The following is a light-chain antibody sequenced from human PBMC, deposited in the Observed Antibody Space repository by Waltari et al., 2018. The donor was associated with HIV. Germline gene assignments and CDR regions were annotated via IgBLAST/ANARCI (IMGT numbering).Light chain of an antibody. CDR3: AAWDDSLNGVV. Sequence: QSVLTQPPSASGTPGPRVTISCSGSSPNIGSNTVNWYQQLPGTAPKLLIYSNNQRPSGVPDRFSGSKSGTSASLASSGLQSEEEADYYCAAWDDSLNGVVFGGGTKLTVL. CDR1: SPNIGSNT. CDR2: SNN. V-gene: IGLV1-44*01. J-gene: IGLJ2*01.